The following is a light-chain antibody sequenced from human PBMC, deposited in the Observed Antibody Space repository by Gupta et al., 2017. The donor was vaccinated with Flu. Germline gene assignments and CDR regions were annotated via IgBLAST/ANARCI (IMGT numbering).Light chain of an antibody. J-gene: IGLJ3*02. CDR1: SSNIGSHH. CDR3: EEWDDSLSSTNWV. Sequence: QSVLTQPPSASGAPGQRVTFSCSGSSSNIGSHHVYWYVQLPGEAPKLLIFGDNQRPSGVPDRFSASKSGTSASLAISGLRSDDEAEYFCEEWDDSLSSTNWVFGGGTKLTVL. V-gene: IGLV1-47*01. CDR2: GDN.